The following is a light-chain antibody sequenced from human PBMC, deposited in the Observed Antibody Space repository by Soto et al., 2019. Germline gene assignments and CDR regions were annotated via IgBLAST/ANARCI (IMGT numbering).Light chain of an antibody. J-gene: IGKJ1*01. Sequence: EIVLRQSPVTLSVSPGERATLSCSASQGVSSNLAWYQQKPGQAPRLLIYGASTRATGIPARFGGSGSGTEFTLTISSLQSEDFAIYYCQQYNNWPPWTFGQGTKVDIK. CDR3: QQYNNWPPWT. CDR2: GAS. CDR1: QGVSSN. V-gene: IGKV3-15*01.